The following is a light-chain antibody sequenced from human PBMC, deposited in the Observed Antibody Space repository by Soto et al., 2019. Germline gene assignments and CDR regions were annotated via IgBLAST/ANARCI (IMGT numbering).Light chain of an antibody. CDR2: GAS. CDR1: QSVSSSY. CDR3: QQYGRSPFT. V-gene: IGKV3-20*01. Sequence: EIVLTQSPGTLSLSPGERATLSCRASQSVSSSYLAWYQQKPGQAPRLLIYGASSRATGIPGRFSGSGSGTDFTLPISRLESEDFAVYYCQQYGRSPFTFGPGTKVDIK. J-gene: IGKJ3*01.